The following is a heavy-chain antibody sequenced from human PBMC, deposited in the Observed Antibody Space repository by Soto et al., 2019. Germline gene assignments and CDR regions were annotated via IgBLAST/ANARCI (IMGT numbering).Heavy chain of an antibody. CDR2: IIPIFGTA. CDR3: AREDSSHHHNTRYYYDGMDV. J-gene: IGHJ6*02. D-gene: IGHD6-19*01. Sequence: QVQLVQSGAEVKKPGSSVKVSCKASGGTFSSYAISWVRQAPGQGLEWMGGIIPIFGTANYAQKFQGRVTITADESTSTAYMERSSLRSEDTAVYYCAREDSSHHHNTRYYYDGMDVWGQGTTVTVSS. V-gene: IGHV1-69*12. CDR1: GGTFSSYA.